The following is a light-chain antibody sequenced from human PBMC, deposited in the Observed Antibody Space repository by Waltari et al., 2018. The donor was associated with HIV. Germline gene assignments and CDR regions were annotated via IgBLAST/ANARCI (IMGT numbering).Light chain of an antibody. V-gene: IGLV1-44*01. Sequence: QSVLTQPPSASGTPGQRVTISCSGSSSNIGSNTLSWYQRPPRTAPKLRTYSKNQRPSGVPDRFSGSKSGTSASLAISGLQSEDEAEYYWAAWDDSLNGWVFGGGTKLTVL. CDR2: SKN. CDR1: SSNIGSNT. J-gene: IGLJ3*02. CDR3: AAWDDSLNGWV.